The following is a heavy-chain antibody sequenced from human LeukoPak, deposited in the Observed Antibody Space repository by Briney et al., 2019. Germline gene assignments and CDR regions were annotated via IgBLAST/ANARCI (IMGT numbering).Heavy chain of an antibody. J-gene: IGHJ4*02. D-gene: IGHD3-3*01. CDR3: ARTDDNDFWSSYYDY. CDR1: GGTFSSYT. CDR2: IIPILGTA. V-gene: IGHV1-69*08. Sequence: ASVKVSCKASGGTFSSYTISWVRQAPGQRLEWMGRIIPILGTANYAQKFQGRVTITADKSTSTAYMELSILRAEDTAVYYCARTDDNDFWSSYYDYWGQGTLVTVSS.